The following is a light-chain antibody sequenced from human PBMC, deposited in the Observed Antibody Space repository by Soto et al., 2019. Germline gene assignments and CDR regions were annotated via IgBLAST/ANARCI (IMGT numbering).Light chain of an antibody. CDR3: AAWDDSLNGVV. J-gene: IGLJ2*01. V-gene: IGLV1-44*01. CDR2: SNN. CDR1: SSNIGSNT. Sequence: QSVLTQPPSASGTPGQRVTISCSGSSSNIGSNTVNWYQQLPGTAPKLLIYSNNQRPSGVPDRFSGSKSGTSASLAISGLQSEDEADYYCAAWDDSLNGVVFVGGTNLTVL.